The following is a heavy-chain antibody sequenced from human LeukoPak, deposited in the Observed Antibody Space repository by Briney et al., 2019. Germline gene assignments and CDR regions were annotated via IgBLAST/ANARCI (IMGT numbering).Heavy chain of an antibody. CDR1: GGSISSGDYY. J-gene: IGHJ2*01. V-gene: IGHV4-31*03. D-gene: IGHD3-9*01. CDR3: AGRYDIQPHWYFDL. CDR2: IYYRGST. Sequence: SETLSLTCTVSGGSISSGDYYWSWIRQPPGKGLEWIGYIYYRGSTYYNPSLKSRVTISVDTSKNQFSLKLSSVTAADTAVYYCAGRYDIQPHWYFDLWGRGTLVTVSS.